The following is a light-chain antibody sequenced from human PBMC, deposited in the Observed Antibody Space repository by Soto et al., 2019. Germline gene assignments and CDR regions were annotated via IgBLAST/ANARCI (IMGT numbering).Light chain of an antibody. V-gene: IGLV1-44*01. CDR2: GNN. CDR3: AAWDDSLNEYV. CDR1: SSNIGRNS. Sequence: QSFLTQAPSVSVTPGQRVTITCSGSSSNIGRNSVNWYQHLPGTAPKLLTHGNNHRPSGVPDRFSGSKSGTSASLAISGLQPEDEADYCCAAWDDSLNEYVFGDGTKVTVL. J-gene: IGLJ1*01.